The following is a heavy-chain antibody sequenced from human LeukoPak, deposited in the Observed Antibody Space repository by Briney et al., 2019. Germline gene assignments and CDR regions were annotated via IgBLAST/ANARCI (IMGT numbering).Heavy chain of an antibody. D-gene: IGHD3-10*01. CDR1: GFTFNTYA. CDR3: AKDIGPLWFGD. CDR2: ISASGDNT. J-gene: IGHJ4*02. V-gene: IGHV3-23*01. Sequence: PGGSLRLSCAASGFTFNTYAMSWVRQAPGKGLEWVSVISASGDNTYYADSVKGRFTISRDNSKNTVYLQMNSLRAEDTAVYYCAKDIGPLWFGDWGQGTLVTVSS.